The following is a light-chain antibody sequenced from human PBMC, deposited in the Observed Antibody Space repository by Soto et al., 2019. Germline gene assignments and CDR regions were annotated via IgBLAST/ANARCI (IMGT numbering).Light chain of an antibody. J-gene: IGKJ3*01. CDR2: DAS. Sequence: EIVLTQSPATLSLSPGERATLSCRASQSVSSYLAWYQQKPGQAPRLLIHDASSRPPGIPDRFSGSGSGTDFTLTISRLEPEDFAVYYCQQSATFGPGTKVDIK. V-gene: IGKV3-11*01. CDR1: QSVSSY. CDR3: QQSAT.